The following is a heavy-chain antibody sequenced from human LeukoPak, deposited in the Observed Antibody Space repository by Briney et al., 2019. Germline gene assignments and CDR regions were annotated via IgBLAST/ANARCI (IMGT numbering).Heavy chain of an antibody. CDR3: AREFRVHYYGSGSYTWFDP. D-gene: IGHD3-10*01. CDR2: IYYSGST. V-gene: IGHV4-59*01. CDR1: GGSISSYY. Sequence: PSETLSLTCTVSGGSISSYYWSWIRQPPGKGLERIGYIYYSGSTNYNPSLKRRVTISVDTSKNQFSLKLSSVTAADTAVYYCAREFRVHYYGSGSYTWFDPWGQGTLVTVSS. J-gene: IGHJ5*02.